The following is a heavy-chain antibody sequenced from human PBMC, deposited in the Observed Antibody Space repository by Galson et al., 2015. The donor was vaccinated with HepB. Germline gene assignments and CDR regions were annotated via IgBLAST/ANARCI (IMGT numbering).Heavy chain of an antibody. D-gene: IGHD5-18*01. CDR2: IYPGDSDT. V-gene: IGHV5-51*01. Sequence: QSGAEVKKPGESLKISCKGSGSRFTNSWIGWVRQMSGKGLEWMGIIYPGDSDTRYSPSFQGQVTISVDKSISTAYLQWSSLKASDTAMYYCARGRDGGFIYGSFDYWGQGTLVTVSS. CDR1: GSRFTNSW. CDR3: ARGRDGGFIYGSFDY. J-gene: IGHJ4*02.